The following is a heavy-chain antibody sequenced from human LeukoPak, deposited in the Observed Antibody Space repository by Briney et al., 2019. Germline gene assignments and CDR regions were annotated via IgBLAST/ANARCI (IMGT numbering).Heavy chain of an antibody. D-gene: IGHD3-22*01. Sequence: GGSLTPSCAASGFTFSTYSMNWVRQAPGEGLGWVSSISGSSSYIYYADSVKGRFTISRDNAKNSLYPQMNSLRAEDTAVYNCASLQDYYDSSGFDYWGQGTLVTVSS. CDR3: ASLQDYYDSSGFDY. V-gene: IGHV3-21*04. CDR2: ISGSSSYI. J-gene: IGHJ4*02. CDR1: GFTFSTYS.